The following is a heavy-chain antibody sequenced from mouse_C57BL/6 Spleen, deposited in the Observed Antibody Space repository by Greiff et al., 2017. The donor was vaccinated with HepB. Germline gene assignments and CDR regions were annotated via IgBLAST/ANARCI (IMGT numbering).Heavy chain of an antibody. V-gene: IGHV3-6*01. CDR1: GYSITSGYY. Sequence: EVKLQESGPGLVKPSQSLSLTCSVTGYSITSGYYWNWIRQFPGNKLEWMGYISYDGSNNYNPSLKNRISITRDTSKNQFFLKLNSVTTEDTATYYCAREGVYYDYDGEAWFAYWGQGTLVTVSA. D-gene: IGHD2-4*01. CDR3: AREGVYYDYDGEAWFAY. CDR2: ISYDGSN. J-gene: IGHJ3*01.